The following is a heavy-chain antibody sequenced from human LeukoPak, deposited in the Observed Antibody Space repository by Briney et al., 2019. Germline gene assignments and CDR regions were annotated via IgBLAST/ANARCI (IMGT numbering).Heavy chain of an antibody. Sequence: GASGKVSCKASGGTFSSYAISWVRQAPGQGREWMGGIIPIFGTANYAQKFQGRVTITADESTSTAYMELSSLRSEDTGVYYCARDLIPPGYFDYWGQGTLVTVSS. CDR1: GGTFSSYA. J-gene: IGHJ4*02. CDR2: IIPIFGTA. V-gene: IGHV1-69*13. CDR3: ARDLIPPGYFDY. D-gene: IGHD2-2*02.